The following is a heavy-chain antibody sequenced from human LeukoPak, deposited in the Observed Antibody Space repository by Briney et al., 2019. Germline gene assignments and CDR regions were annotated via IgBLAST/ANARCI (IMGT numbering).Heavy chain of an antibody. J-gene: IGHJ3*02. CDR3: ATDDAYGAAFDI. CDR2: FDPEDGET. Sequence: ASVTVSCKVSGYTLTELSMHWVRQAPGKGLEWMGGFDPEDGETIYAQKFQGRVTMTEDTSTDTAYMELSSLRSEDTAVYYCATDDAYGAAFDIWGQGTMVTVSS. D-gene: IGHD4-17*01. V-gene: IGHV1-24*01. CDR1: GYTLTELS.